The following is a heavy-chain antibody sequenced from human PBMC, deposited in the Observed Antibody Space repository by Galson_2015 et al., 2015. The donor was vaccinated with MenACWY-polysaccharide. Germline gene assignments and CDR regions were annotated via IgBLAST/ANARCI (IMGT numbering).Heavy chain of an antibody. J-gene: IGHJ6*02. CDR3: ARDLWVTVITLNYYCMDV. V-gene: IGHV1-18*01. Sequence: SVKVSCKASGYMFTTYGISWVRQAPGQGLEWMGWINSYNGNASYAQKLQGRVIMTTDTSTTTAYMELRSLRSDDTAVYYCARDLWVTVITLNYYCMDVWGQGTTVTVSS. D-gene: IGHD3-16*01. CDR2: INSYNGNA. CDR1: GYMFTTYG.